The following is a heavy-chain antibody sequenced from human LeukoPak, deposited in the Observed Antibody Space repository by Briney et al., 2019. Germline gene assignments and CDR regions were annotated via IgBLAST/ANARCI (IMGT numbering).Heavy chain of an antibody. D-gene: IGHD6-19*01. CDR2: INPNSGGT. CDR3: ASTSADSSGWYRLFQH. CDR1: GYTFTGYY. Sequence: ASVKVSCKASGYTFTGYYMHWVRQAPGQGLEWMGWINPNSGGTNYAQKFQGRVTVTRDTSISTAYMELSRLKSDDTAVYYCASTSADSSGWYRLFQHWGQGALVTVSS. J-gene: IGHJ1*01. V-gene: IGHV1-2*02.